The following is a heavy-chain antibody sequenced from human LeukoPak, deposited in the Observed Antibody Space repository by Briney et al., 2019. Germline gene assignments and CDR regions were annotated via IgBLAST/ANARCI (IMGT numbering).Heavy chain of an antibody. CDR2: IYAGGST. D-gene: IGHD4-11*01. CDR1: GFTVSSNY. V-gene: IGHV3-53*01. J-gene: IGHJ4*02. Sequence: GGSLSLPCAASGFTVSSNYMSWVRQAPGKGLEWVSVIYAGGSTFYADSVKGRFTISRDNSNNTLYLQMNSLRAEDTAVYYCARGLNDSSDFSHWSQGRLVTVSS. CDR3: ARGLNDSSDFSH.